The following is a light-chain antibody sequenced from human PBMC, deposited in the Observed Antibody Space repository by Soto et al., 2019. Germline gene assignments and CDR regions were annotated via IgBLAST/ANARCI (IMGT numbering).Light chain of an antibody. CDR1: QTVSRN. CDR2: DIS. Sequence: EVVMTQSPATLSVSPGERATLSCRASQTVSRNLAWYQQRPGQAPRLLIYDISNRATGIPDRFSGSGSGRDFTLTISGLEPEDFAVYYCQQYGSSPLISFGQGTRLE. V-gene: IGKV3-20*01. CDR3: QQYGSSPLIS. J-gene: IGKJ5*01.